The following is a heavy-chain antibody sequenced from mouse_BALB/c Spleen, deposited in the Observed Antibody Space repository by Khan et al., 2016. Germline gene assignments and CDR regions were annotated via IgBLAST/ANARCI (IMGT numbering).Heavy chain of an antibody. CDR1: DYTFTDFS. J-gene: IGHJ2*01. CDR2: INTETGEP. D-gene: IGHD2-14*01. V-gene: IGHV9-2-1*01. Sequence: QIQLVQSGPELKKPGETVKISCKASDYTFTDFSMHWVKQAPGKGLKWMAWINTETGEPTYADDFKGRFAFSLETSASPAYLQINDLKNKDTATYFCARHYRYDAGVYWGQGTTLTVSS. CDR3: ARHYRYDAGVY.